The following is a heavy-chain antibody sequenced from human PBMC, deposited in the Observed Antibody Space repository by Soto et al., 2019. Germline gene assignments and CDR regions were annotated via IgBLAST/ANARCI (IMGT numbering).Heavy chain of an antibody. CDR1: GFTFSSYA. CDR3: AKDRHPATYYYDSSGYYGVCFDY. J-gene: IGHJ4*02. V-gene: IGHV3-23*01. D-gene: IGHD3-22*01. CDR2: ISGSGGST. Sequence: PGGSLRLSCAASGFTFSSYAMSWVRQAPGKGLEWVSAISGSGGSTYYADSVKGRFTISRDNSKNTLYLQMNSLRAEDTAVYYCAKDRHPATYYYDSSGYYGVCFDYWGQGTLVTVSS.